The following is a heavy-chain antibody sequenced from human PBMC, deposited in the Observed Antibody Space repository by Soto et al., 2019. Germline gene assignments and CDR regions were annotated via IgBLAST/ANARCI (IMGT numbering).Heavy chain of an antibody. Sequence: AGVTVFSKGSGYTFTSDGITGVRPAPGQMLEWMVWISAYNGNTNYAQKLQGRVTMTTDTSTSTAYMELRSLRSDDTAVYYCARDGDSYYDFWSGYYTVWFDPWGQGTLVTVSS. V-gene: IGHV1-18*01. D-gene: IGHD3-3*01. CDR2: ISAYNGNT. CDR1: GYTFTSDG. J-gene: IGHJ5*02. CDR3: ARDGDSYYDFWSGYYTVWFDP.